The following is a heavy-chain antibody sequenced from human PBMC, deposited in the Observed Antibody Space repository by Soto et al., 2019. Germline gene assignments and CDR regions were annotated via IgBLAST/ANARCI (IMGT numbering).Heavy chain of an antibody. CDR3: ARGKKQLWGDY. Sequence: QVQLVESGGGVVQPGRSLRLSCAASGFTFSSYGMHWVRQAPGKGLEWVAVIWYDGSNKYYADSVKGRVTISRDNSKNTLYLQMNSLRAEDTAVYSCARGKKQLWGDYWGQGTLVSVSS. J-gene: IGHJ4*02. D-gene: IGHD5-18*01. CDR2: IWYDGSNK. CDR1: GFTFSSYG. V-gene: IGHV3-33*01.